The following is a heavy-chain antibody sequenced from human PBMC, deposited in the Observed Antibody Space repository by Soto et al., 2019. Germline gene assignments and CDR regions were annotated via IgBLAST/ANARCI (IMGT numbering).Heavy chain of an antibody. V-gene: IGHV1-69*13. J-gene: IGHJ6*02. D-gene: IGHD3-10*01. CDR1: GGTLSDYA. CDR2: ITPTVDSA. CDR3: AVAAVREILTEQSSGMAV. Sequence: SVKVSCKASGGTLSDYAVSWVRQARGQGLEWMGGITPTVDSANYAQKFQGRLTITADESTSTANMELSSLTSDDTAIYYCAVAAVREILTEQSSGMAVWGQGTTVTVSS.